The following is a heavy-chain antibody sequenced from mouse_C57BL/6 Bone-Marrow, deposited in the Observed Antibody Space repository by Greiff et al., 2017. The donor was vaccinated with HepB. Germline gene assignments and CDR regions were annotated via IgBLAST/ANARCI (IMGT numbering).Heavy chain of an antibody. Sequence: EVQLQESGPGLVKPSQSLSLTCSVTGYSITSGYYWNWIRQFPGNKLEWMGYISYDGSNNYNPSLKNRISITRDTSKNQFFLKLNSVTTEDTATYYCESGSSSRYFDVWGTGTTVTVSS. D-gene: IGHD1-1*01. CDR2: ISYDGSN. J-gene: IGHJ1*03. V-gene: IGHV3-6*01. CDR1: GYSITSGYY. CDR3: ESGSSSRYFDV.